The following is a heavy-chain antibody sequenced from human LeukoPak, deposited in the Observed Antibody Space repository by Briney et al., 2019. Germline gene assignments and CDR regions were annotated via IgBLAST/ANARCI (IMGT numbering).Heavy chain of an antibody. CDR2: IKQDGSEM. J-gene: IGHJ4*02. Sequence: QTGGSLRLSCAASGFTFSNYWMSWVRQTPGEALEWVANIKQDGSEMYYLDSVKGRFTISRDSAKNSLFLQMNSLRGDDTAIYYCARDKVTGASYFDYWGQGTLVTVSS. CDR3: ARDKVTGASYFDY. V-gene: IGHV3-7*01. D-gene: IGHD7-27*01. CDR1: GFTFSNYW.